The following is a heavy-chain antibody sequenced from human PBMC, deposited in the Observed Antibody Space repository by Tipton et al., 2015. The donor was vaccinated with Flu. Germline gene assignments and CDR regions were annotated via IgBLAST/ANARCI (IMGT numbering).Heavy chain of an antibody. D-gene: IGHD3-9*01. CDR1: GGSISSSSYY. CDR3: ARDVSGGILTGYRYFDY. Sequence: TLSLTCTVSGGSISSSSYYWGWIRQPPGKGLEWIGSIYYSGSTYYNPSLKSRVTISVDTSKNQFSLKLSSVTAADMAVYYCARDVSGGILTGYRYFDYWGQGTLVTVSS. CDR2: IYYSGST. V-gene: IGHV4-39*07. J-gene: IGHJ4*02.